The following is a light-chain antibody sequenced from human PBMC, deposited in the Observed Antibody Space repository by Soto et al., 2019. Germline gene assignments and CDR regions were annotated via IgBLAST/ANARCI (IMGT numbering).Light chain of an antibody. CDR1: ASTIGRNY. CDR3: AAWDDNLSGLDG. CDR2: RNS. J-gene: IGLJ1*01. Sequence: QSALTQSPSASGTPGQRVTISCSGSASTIGRNYVYWYQQLPGTAPKLLIYRNSQRPSGVPDRFSGSKSGTSASLAISGLRSEDEADYYCAAWDDNLSGLDGFGAGTKVTVL. V-gene: IGLV1-47*01.